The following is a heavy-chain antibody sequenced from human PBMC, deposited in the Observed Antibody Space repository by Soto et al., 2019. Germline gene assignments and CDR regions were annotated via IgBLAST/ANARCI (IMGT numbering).Heavy chain of an antibody. V-gene: IGHV1-8*01. CDR3: APHTLDTGMPSGY. Sequence: ASVKVSCKASGYTFTSYDINWVRQATGQGLEWMGWMNPNSGNTGYAQKFQGRVTMTTDTSTSTAYMELRSLRSDDTAVYYCAPHTLDTGMPSGYWGQGTLVTVPS. J-gene: IGHJ4*02. D-gene: IGHD5-18*01. CDR1: GYTFTSYD. CDR2: MNPNSGNT.